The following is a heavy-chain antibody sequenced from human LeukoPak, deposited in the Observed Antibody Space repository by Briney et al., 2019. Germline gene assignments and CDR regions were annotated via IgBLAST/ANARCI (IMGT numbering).Heavy chain of an antibody. CDR1: GFTFSSHG. CDR2: ISYDGSNK. D-gene: IGHD3-22*01. V-gene: IGHV3-30*18. CDR3: AKEAKSGYHFDY. J-gene: IGHJ4*02. Sequence: GGSLRLSCAASGFTFSSHGMHWVRQAPGKGPEWVAVISYDGSNKYYADSVKGRFTISRDNSKNTLYLQMNSLRAEDTAVYYCAKEAKSGYHFDYWGQGTLVTVSS.